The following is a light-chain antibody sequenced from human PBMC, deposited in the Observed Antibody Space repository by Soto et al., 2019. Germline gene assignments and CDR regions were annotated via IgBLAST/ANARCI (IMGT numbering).Light chain of an antibody. CDR2: GTS. Sequence: EIVLTQSPGTLSLSPGERATLSCRASQSVSSSYLAWYQQKPGQAPRLLLYGTSSSATAIPDRFSGSGSGTDFTLTISRLEPEDFAVYYCQQYGSSSWTFGQGTKVEIK. CDR1: QSVSSSY. CDR3: QQYGSSSWT. J-gene: IGKJ1*01. V-gene: IGKV3-20*01.